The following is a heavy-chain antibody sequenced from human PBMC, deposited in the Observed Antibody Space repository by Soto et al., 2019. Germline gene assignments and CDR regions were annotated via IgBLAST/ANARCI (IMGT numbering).Heavy chain of an antibody. J-gene: IGHJ4*02. CDR2: ISSSSSYI. CDR3: ARDPNSGSHYFDY. Sequence: GGSLRLSCAASGFTFSSYSMNWVRQAPGKGLEWVSSISSSSSYIYYADSVKGRFTISRDNAKNSLYLQVNSLRAEDTAVYYCARDPNSGSHYFDYWGQGTLVTVSS. V-gene: IGHV3-21*01. D-gene: IGHD1-26*01. CDR1: GFTFSSYS.